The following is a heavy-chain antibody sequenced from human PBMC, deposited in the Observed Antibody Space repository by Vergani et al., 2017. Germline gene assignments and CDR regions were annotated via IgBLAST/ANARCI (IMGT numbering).Heavy chain of an antibody. D-gene: IGHD2-15*01. Sequence: QVQWVESGGGVVQPGGSLRLSCAASGFTFNSYGMHWVRQAPGKGLEWVASIRSDGSRRYYGDSMEGPFTISRDNSKNTLYLQMKSLRPEDTDVYYCAKEGGGYCRGGTCYPEYWGQGTLVIVSS. J-gene: IGHJ4*02. CDR3: AKEGGGYCRGGTCYPEY. V-gene: IGHV3-30*02. CDR1: GFTFNSYG. CDR2: IRSDGSRR.